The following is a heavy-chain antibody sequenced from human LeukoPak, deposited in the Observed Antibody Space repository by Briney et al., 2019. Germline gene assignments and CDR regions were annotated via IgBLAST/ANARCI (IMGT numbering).Heavy chain of an antibody. V-gene: IGHV3-21*01. J-gene: IGHJ6*01. CDR2: ISSSSSYI. CDR1: GFTFSTYW. D-gene: IGHD2-15*01. CDR3: ARGSEGYCSGGGCYYGMDV. Sequence: GGSLRLSCAASGFTFSTYWMHWVRQAPGKGLVWVSYISSSSSYIYYADSVKGRFTISRDNAENSLYLQMNSLRAEDTAVYYCARGSEGYCSGGGCYYGMDVWGQGTTVTVSS.